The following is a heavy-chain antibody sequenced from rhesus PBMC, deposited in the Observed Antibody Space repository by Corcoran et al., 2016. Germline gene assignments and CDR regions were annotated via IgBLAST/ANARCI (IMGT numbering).Heavy chain of an antibody. CDR2: INGNSGST. Sequence: QVQLQESGPGLGKPSEPLSLPFPFPGPSIHCYLRHLLRQPPGKGLEWIGEINGNSGSTNYNPSLKSRVIFSKDASKNQFSLKLTSVTAADTAVYYCARGRIVLVLLTKFSLDVWGRGVLVTVSS. J-gene: IGHJ5-2*02. D-gene: IGHD2-2*01. CDR3: ARGRIVLVLLTKFSLDV. CDR1: GPSIHCYL. V-gene: IGHV4-80*01.